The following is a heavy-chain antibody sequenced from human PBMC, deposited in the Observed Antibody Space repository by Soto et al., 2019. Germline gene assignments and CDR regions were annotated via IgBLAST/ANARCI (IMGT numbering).Heavy chain of an antibody. V-gene: IGHV3-11*06. CDR2: ISSSSSYT. CDR3: ARDRPDYGDYGIDY. J-gene: IGHJ4*02. D-gene: IGHD4-17*01. CDR1: GFTFSDYY. Sequence: GGSLRLSCAASGFTFSDYYMSWIRQAPGKGLEWVSYISSSSSYTNYADSVKGRFTISRDNAKNSLYLQMNSLRAEDTAVYYCARDRPDYGDYGIDYWGQGTLVTVSS.